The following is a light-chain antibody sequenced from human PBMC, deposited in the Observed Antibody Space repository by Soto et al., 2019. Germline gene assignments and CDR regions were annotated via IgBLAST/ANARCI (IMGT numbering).Light chain of an antibody. V-gene: IGLV2-14*01. J-gene: IGLJ1*01. Sequence: QSVLTQPASVSGSPGQSITISCTGTSSDVGGYNYVSWYQQHPGKAPKLMIYDVSNRPSGVSNRFSGSKSGNTASLTISGLQDEDEADYYCSSYTSSSPKVFGTGTKVTVL. CDR2: DVS. CDR3: SSYTSSSPKV. CDR1: SSDVGGYNY.